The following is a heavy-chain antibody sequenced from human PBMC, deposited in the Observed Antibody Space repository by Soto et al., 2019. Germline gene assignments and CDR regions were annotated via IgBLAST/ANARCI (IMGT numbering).Heavy chain of an antibody. J-gene: IGHJ6*04. CDR1: GGSISSSSYY. CDR2: IYYSGST. Sequence: ETLSLTCTVSGGSISSSSYYWGWIRQPPGKGLEWIGSIYYSGSTYYNPSLKSRVTISVDKSKNQFSLKLSAVTAADTAVYYCARHRGSNYGPHGMDVWGKGTTVTVSS. D-gene: IGHD4-4*01. CDR3: ARHRGSNYGPHGMDV. V-gene: IGHV4-39*01.